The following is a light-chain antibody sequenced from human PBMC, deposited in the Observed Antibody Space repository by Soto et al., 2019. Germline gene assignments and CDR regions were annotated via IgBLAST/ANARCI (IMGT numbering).Light chain of an antibody. Sequence: DIVMTQSPVTLSVSPGDRATLSCRASQSVGHNLAWFQQKPGQAPRLLIYGASAGATGSPGRFSGSGFGTEFTLSVGRLQSEDLAVYYWQESNNWPRTFGQGTKVEMK. CDR3: QESNNWPRT. V-gene: IGKV3-15*01. CDR2: GAS. J-gene: IGKJ1*01. CDR1: QSVGHN.